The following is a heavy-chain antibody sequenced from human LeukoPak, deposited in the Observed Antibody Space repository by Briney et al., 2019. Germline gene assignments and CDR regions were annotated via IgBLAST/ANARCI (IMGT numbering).Heavy chain of an antibody. D-gene: IGHD3-10*01. CDR1: GGTISSNY. V-gene: IGHV4-59*12. CDR3: AYSAGGSGIFDY. Sequence: PSETLSLTCVVSGGTISSNYWTWIRQPPGKGLEWIGYIYNGGSTNYNPSLKSRVTISVDTSKNQFSLKLSSVTAADTAVYYCAYSAGGSGIFDYWGQGTLVTVSS. J-gene: IGHJ4*02. CDR2: IYNGGST.